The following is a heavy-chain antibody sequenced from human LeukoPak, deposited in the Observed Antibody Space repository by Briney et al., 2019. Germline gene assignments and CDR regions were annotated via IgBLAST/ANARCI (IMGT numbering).Heavy chain of an antibody. CDR1: GFTFSSYS. CDR2: ISSSSSDI. Sequence: GGSLRLSCAASGFTFSSYSMNWVRQAPGKGLEWVSYISSSSSDIYCADSVKGRFTISRDNAKNSLYLQMNSLRVEDTAVYYCASSGFGRNFDYWGQGTLVTVSS. V-gene: IGHV3-48*01. CDR3: ASSGFGRNFDY. D-gene: IGHD3-10*01. J-gene: IGHJ4*02.